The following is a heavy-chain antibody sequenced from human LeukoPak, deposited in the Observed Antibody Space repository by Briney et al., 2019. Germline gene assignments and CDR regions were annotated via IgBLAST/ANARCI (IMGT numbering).Heavy chain of an antibody. J-gene: IGHJ5*02. D-gene: IGHD3-9*01. CDR2: FDPEDGET. Sequence: GASVKVSCKVSGYTLTELSMHWVRQAPGKGLEWMGGFDPEDGETIYAQKFQGRVTITADESTSTAYMELSSLRSEDTAVYYCARYLGGPYNWFDPWGQGTLVTVSS. V-gene: IGHV1-24*01. CDR3: ARYLGGPYNWFDP. CDR1: GYTLTELS.